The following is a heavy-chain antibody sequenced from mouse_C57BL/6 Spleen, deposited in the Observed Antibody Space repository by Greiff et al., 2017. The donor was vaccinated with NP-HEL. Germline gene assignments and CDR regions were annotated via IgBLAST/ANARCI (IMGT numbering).Heavy chain of an antibody. CDR1: GFTFSDYG. CDR2: ISSGSSTI. CDR3: AKPYYGSSFFDY. V-gene: IGHV5-17*01. J-gene: IGHJ2*01. Sequence: EVKLVESGGGLVKPGGSLKLSCAASGFTFSDYGMHWVRQAPEKGLEWVAYISSGSSTIYYADTVKGRFTISRDNAKNTLFLQMTSLRSEDTAMYYCAKPYYGSSFFDYWGQGTTLTVSS. D-gene: IGHD1-1*01.